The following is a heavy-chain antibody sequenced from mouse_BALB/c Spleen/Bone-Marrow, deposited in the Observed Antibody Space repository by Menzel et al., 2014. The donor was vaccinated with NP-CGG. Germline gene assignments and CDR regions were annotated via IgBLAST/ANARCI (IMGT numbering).Heavy chain of an antibody. V-gene: IGHV4-1*02. CDR2: INPDSSTI. D-gene: IGHD2-2*01. CDR3: ALRGYYGYLYV. J-gene: IGHJ1*01. CDR1: GFDFSRYW. Sequence: EVQLQESGGGLVQPGGSLKLSCAASGFDFSRYWMSWVRQAPGKGLEWIGEINPDSSTINYTPSLKDKFIISRDNAKNTLCLQVSKVRSEDTALYYCALRGYYGYLYVWGEGTTVTVSS.